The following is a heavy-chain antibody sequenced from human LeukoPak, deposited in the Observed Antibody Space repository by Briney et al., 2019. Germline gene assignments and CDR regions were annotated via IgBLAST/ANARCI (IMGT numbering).Heavy chain of an antibody. D-gene: IGHD3-10*01. CDR3: AKVEWFGELLYRRPFDY. V-gene: IGHV3-23*01. Sequence: GGSLRLSCAASGFTFSSYAMSWVRQAPGKGLEWVSAISGSGGSTYYADSVKGRFTISRDNSKNTLYLQRNSLRAEDTAVYYCAKVEWFGELLYRRPFDYWGQGTLVTVSS. CDR1: GFTFSSYA. J-gene: IGHJ4*02. CDR2: ISGSGGST.